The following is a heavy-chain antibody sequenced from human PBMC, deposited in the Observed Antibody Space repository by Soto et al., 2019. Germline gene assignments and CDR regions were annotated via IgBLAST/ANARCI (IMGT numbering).Heavy chain of an antibody. V-gene: IGHV1-46*01. Sequence: ASVKVSCKASGYTFTSYYMHWVRHAPGQGLEWMGIINPSGGSTSYAQKFQGRVTMTRDTSTSTVYMELSSLRSEDTAVYYCARGVTDPSVVGLGDYFDYWGQGTLVTVSS. CDR3: ARGVTDPSVVGLGDYFDY. CDR1: GYTFTSYY. D-gene: IGHD2-2*01. J-gene: IGHJ4*02. CDR2: INPSGGST.